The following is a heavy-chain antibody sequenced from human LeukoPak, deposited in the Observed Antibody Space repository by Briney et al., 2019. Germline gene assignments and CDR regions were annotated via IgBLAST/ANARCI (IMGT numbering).Heavy chain of an antibody. D-gene: IGHD2-2*01. CDR2: ISSDSSSI. Sequence: GGSLRLSCAASGFTFSSYSMNWVRQAPGEGLEWVSYISSDSSSIYYADSVQGRFTISIDNAKNSLYLQMNSLGAEDTAVYYCARTASSRGYYYYYYTDVWGKGTTVTVSS. V-gene: IGHV3-48*01. CDR1: GFTFSSYS. J-gene: IGHJ6*03. CDR3: ARTASSRGYYYYYYTDV.